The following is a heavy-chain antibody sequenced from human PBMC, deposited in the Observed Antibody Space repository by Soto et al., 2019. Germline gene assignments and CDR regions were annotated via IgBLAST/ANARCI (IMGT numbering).Heavy chain of an antibody. V-gene: IGHV4-31*03. J-gene: IGHJ5*02. CDR3: ARDRLKGAGRFDP. CDR2: IYYSGST. CDR1: GGSISSGGYY. D-gene: IGHD3-16*01. Sequence: QVQLQESGPGLVKPSQTLSLTCTVSGGSISSGGYYWSWIRQHPGKVLEWIGYIYYSGSTYYNPSLKSRVTISVDTSKNQFSLKLSSVTAADTAVYYCARDRLKGAGRFDPWGQGTLDTVSS.